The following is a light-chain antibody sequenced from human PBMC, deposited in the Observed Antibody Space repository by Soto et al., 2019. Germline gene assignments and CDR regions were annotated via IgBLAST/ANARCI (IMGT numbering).Light chain of an antibody. Sequence: DIERTKSPSTLSSSVGDIDTITCLASQTIRNWLAWYQQRPGQAPKGLIYDASTLESGVPARFSGSGSEIEFTLTICSLQPEDSATDYCQDSNSDPCTCGQGTNVDIK. J-gene: IGKJ1*01. CDR3: QDSNSDPCT. CDR1: QTIRNW. V-gene: IGKV1-5*01. CDR2: DAS.